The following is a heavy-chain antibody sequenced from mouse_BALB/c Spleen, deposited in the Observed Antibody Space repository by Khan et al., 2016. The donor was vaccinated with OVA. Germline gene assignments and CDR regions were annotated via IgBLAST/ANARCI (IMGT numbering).Heavy chain of an antibody. Sequence: QLEESGPGLVKPSQSLSLTCTVTDYSITSDYAWNWIQQFPGNKLEWMGYINYSGRTSYSPSLKSRISITRDTSKNQFFLQLNSVTTEDTATYFCARGRAYWGQGTLVTVSA. D-gene: IGHD3-3*01. CDR2: INYSGRT. J-gene: IGHJ3*01. CDR1: DYSITSDYA. CDR3: ARGRAY. V-gene: IGHV3-2*02.